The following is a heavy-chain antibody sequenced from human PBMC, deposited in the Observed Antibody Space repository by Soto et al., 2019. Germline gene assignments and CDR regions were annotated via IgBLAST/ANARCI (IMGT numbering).Heavy chain of an antibody. CDR3: ARGNSPVNVY. V-gene: IGHV3-48*03. J-gene: IGHJ4*02. CDR1: GFTFSSYE. CDR2: ITSSGSTT. Sequence: GGSLRLSCAASGFTFSSYEMNWVRQAPGKGLEWISYITSSGSTTYYADSVKGRFTISRDNAKNSLYLQMSSLRADDTAVYYCARGNSPVNVYWGQGALVTVSS. D-gene: IGHD3-16*02.